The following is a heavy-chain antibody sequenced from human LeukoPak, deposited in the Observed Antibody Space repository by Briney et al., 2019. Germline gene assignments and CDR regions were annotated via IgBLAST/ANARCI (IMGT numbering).Heavy chain of an antibody. D-gene: IGHD4-11*01. Sequence: ASVKVSCKATGYTFTSYGISWVRQAPGQGLEWMGWISAYNGNTNYAQKLQGRVTMTTDTSTSTAYMELRSLRSDDTAVYYCARYDYSNYSLDYWGREPWSPSPQ. CDR2: ISAYNGNT. CDR3: ARYDYSNYSLDY. CDR1: GYTFTSYG. V-gene: IGHV1-18*01. J-gene: IGHJ4*02.